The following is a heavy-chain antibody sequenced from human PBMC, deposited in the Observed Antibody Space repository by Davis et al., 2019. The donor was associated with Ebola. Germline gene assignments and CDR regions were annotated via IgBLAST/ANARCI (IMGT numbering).Heavy chain of an antibody. J-gene: IGHJ4*02. CDR2: ISSSSSYI. CDR3: AREKGPQLALFDY. Sequence: GESLKISCAASGFSFSSYTMSWVRQAPGKGLEWVSSISSSSSYIYYADSVKGRFTISRDNAKNSLYLQMNSLRPEDTAVYYCAREKGPQLALFDYWGQGTLVTVSS. V-gene: IGHV3-21*01. CDR1: GFSFSSYT. D-gene: IGHD6-13*01.